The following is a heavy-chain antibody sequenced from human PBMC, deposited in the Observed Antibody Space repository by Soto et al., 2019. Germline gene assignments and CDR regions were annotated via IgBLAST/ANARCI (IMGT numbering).Heavy chain of an antibody. J-gene: IGHJ6*02. V-gene: IGHV3-23*01. D-gene: IGHD1-26*01. CDR3: AKDLRASTNYCSGMDV. Sequence: EVQLLESGGGLVQPGGSLRLSCAASGFSFSTYAMSWVRQAPGKGLEWVSVISATGGSTFYADSVKGRFTVSRDNSRNTLYLQMLSLRVEDTAVYYCAKDLRASTNYCSGMDVWGQGTTVTVSS. CDR2: ISATGGST. CDR1: GFSFSTYA.